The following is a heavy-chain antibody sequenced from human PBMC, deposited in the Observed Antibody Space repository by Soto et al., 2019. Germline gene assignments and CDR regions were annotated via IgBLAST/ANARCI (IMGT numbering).Heavy chain of an antibody. CDR2: IIPIFGTA. Sequence: QVQLVQSGAEVKKPGSSVKVSCKASGGTFSSYAISWVRQAPGQGLEWMGGIIPIFGTANYAQKFQGRVTITADESTRTASMELSIARSEDTAVYYCARVSCSSTSCYHNGFDPWGQGTLVAFSA. J-gene: IGHJ5*02. CDR1: GGTFSSYA. D-gene: IGHD2-2*01. CDR3: ARVSCSSTSCYHNGFDP. V-gene: IGHV1-69*01.